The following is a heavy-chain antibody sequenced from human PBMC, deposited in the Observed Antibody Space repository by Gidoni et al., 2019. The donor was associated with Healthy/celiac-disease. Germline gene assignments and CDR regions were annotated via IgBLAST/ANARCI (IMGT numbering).Heavy chain of an antibody. J-gene: IGHJ6*02. CDR3: ARDSEEGATPYYYYGMDV. Sequence: QVQLVQSGAEVKKPGASAKVSCKASGYTFTSYGISWVRQAPGQGLEWMGWISAYNGNTNYAQKLQGRVTMTTDTSMSTAYMELRSLRSDDTAVYYCARDSEEGATPYYYYGMDVWGQGTTVTVSS. D-gene: IGHD1-26*01. CDR2: ISAYNGNT. V-gene: IGHV1-18*01. CDR1: GYTFTSYG.